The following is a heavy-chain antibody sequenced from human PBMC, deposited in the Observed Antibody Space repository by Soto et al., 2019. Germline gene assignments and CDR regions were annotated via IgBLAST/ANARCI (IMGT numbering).Heavy chain of an antibody. CDR2: IDAGSGNT. CDR3: ARAVYYYDSSGNFDY. V-gene: IGHV1-58*01. D-gene: IGHD3-22*01. J-gene: IGHJ4*02. Sequence: ASVKVSCKASGFTFTSSAVQWVRQARGQRLEWIGWIDAGSGNTNYSQKFQERVTITRDTSASTAYMELSSLRSEDTAVYYCARAVYYYDSSGNFDYWGQGTLVTISS. CDR1: GFTFTSSA.